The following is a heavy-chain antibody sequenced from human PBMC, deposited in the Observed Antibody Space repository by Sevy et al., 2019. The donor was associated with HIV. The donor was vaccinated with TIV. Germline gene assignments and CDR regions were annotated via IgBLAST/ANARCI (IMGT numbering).Heavy chain of an antibody. V-gene: IGHV3-23*01. CDR2: ISGSGGST. CDR1: GFTFSSYA. Sequence: GGSLRLSCAASGFTFSSYAMSWVRQAPGKGLEWVSAISGSGGSTYYADSVKGRFTISRDNSKNTLYLQMNSLRAEDTAVYYCAKDSSITMIVAANDYWGQGTLVTVSS. J-gene: IGHJ4*02. CDR3: AKDSSITMIVAANDY. D-gene: IGHD3-22*01.